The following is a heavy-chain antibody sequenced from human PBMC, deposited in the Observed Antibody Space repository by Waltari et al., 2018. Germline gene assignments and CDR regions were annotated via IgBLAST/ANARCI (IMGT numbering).Heavy chain of an antibody. J-gene: IGHJ5*02. D-gene: IGHD1-26*01. Sequence: QVQLQESGPGLVKPSETLSLTCAVSGYSISSGYYWGWIRQPPGKGLEWIGSIYYSGSTYYNPSLKSRVTISVDTSKNQFSLKLSSVTAADTAVYYCARDLMGGVGATTGGPWGQGTLVTVSS. CDR1: GYSISSGYY. CDR3: ARDLMGGVGATTGGP. CDR2: IYYSGST. V-gene: IGHV4-38-2*02.